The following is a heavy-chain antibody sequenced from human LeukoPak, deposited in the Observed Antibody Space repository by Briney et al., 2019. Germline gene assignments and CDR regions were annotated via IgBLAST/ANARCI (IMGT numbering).Heavy chain of an antibody. D-gene: IGHD4-11*01. CDR3: ARDLQENGMDV. V-gene: IGHV3-30-3*01. Sequence: GGSLRLSCAASGFTFSSYAMHWVHQAPGKGLEWVAVISYDGSNKYYADSVKGRFTISRDNSKNTLYLQMNSLRAEDTAVYYCARDLQENGMDVWGQGTTVTVSS. CDR2: ISYDGSNK. J-gene: IGHJ6*02. CDR1: GFTFSSYA.